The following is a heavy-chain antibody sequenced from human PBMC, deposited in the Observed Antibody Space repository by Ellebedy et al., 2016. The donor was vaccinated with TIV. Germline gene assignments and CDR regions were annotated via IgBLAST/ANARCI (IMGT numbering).Heavy chain of an antibody. CDR3: AHRGRDFPGAFDI. D-gene: IGHD3-10*01. Sequence: SGPTLVKPTQTLTLTCTLSGFSSGVGVGWIRQPPGKALEWLANIYWNDDKRSSPSLKSSVTITKDTSKNQVVLTMTNMDPVDTGTYYCAHRGRDFPGAFDIWGQGTMVTVSS. V-gene: IGHV2-5*01. J-gene: IGHJ3*02. CDR2: IYWNDDK. CDR1: GFSSGVG.